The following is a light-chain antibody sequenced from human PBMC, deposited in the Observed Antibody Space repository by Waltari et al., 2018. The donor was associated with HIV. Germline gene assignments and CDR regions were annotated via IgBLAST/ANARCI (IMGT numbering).Light chain of an antibody. Sequence: EIVLTQSPGTLSLSPGERATLSCRASQSISSSYLAWYQQKPGQAPRLLLYGESSRATGIPDTFSGSGSGTDFTLTISRLEPEDFAVYYCQQYGDSPRFGPGTRVDV. J-gene: IGKJ3*01. V-gene: IGKV3-20*01. CDR2: GES. CDR1: QSISSSY. CDR3: QQYGDSPR.